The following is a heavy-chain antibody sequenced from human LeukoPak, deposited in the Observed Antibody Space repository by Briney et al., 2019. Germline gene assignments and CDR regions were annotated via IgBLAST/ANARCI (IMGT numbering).Heavy chain of an antibody. CDR2: ISSSSSYI. CDR3: AAPGGCSSTSCYYSY. CDR1: GFTFSSYS. D-gene: IGHD2-2*01. Sequence: PGGSLRLSCAASGFTFSSYSMNWVRQAPGKGLEWVSSISSSSSYIYYADSVKGRFTISRDDAKNSLYLQMNSLRAEDTAVYYCAAPGGCSSTSCYYSYWGQGTLVTVSS. J-gene: IGHJ4*02. V-gene: IGHV3-21*01.